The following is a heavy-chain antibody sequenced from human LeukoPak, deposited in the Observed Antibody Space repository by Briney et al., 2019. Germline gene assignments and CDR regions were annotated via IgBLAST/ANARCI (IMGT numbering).Heavy chain of an antibody. CDR1: GASISSDY. J-gene: IGHJ3*02. Sequence: PSETLSLTCIVSGASISSDYWSWIRQPPGKGLEWIGYIFFSGSTNYNPSLKSRVTMSVDTSKNQFSLNLSSVTAADTAVYYCARGEMATIEDAFDIWAKGQWSPSLQ. V-gene: IGHV4-59*01. CDR2: IFFSGST. CDR3: ARGEMATIEDAFDI. D-gene: IGHD5-24*01.